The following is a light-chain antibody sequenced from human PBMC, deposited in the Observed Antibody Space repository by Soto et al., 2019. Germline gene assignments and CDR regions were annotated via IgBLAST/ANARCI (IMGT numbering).Light chain of an antibody. CDR3: NSYTSRSTFV. J-gene: IGLJ1*01. CDR1: SSDVGGYNY. CDR2: EVS. V-gene: IGLV2-14*01. Sequence: QSALTQPASVSGSPGQSITISCTGTSSDVGGYNYVSWYQQHPGKAPKLMIYEVSNRPSGVSNRFSGSRSGNTASLTISGLQAEDEAEYYCNSYTSRSTFVFGTGTKVTV.